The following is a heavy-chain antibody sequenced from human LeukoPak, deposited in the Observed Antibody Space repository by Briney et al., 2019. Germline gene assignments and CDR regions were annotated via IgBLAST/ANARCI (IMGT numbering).Heavy chain of an antibody. CDR2: MNPNSGNT. V-gene: IGHV1-8*01. CDR3: ARGLIPGYCSSTSCPGGWFDP. CDR1: GYSFTSYD. J-gene: IGHJ5*02. Sequence: ASVNVSCKASGYSFTSYDINWVRQATGQGLEWMGWMNPNSGNTGYAQKFQGRVTMTRNTSISTAYMELSSLRSEDTAVYYCARGLIPGYCSSTSCPGGWFDPWGQGTLVTVSS. D-gene: IGHD2-2*01.